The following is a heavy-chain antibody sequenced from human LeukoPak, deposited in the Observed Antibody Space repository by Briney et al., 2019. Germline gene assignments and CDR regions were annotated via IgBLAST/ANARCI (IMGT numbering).Heavy chain of an antibody. Sequence: GESLKISCKGSGYSFTNYWIGWVRQMPGKGLEWMGIIYPGDSDTRYSPSFQGQVTILADKSISTAYLQWSSLQASDTAMYFCARTKQWLLSRNPFDYWGQGTLVTVSS. CDR3: ARTKQWLLSRNPFDY. CDR2: IYPGDSDT. D-gene: IGHD6-19*01. J-gene: IGHJ4*02. V-gene: IGHV5-51*01. CDR1: GYSFTNYW.